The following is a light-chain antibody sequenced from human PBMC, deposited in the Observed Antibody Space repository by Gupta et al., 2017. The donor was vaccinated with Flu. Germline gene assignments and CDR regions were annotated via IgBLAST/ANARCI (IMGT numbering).Light chain of an antibody. J-gene: IGLJ2*01. V-gene: IGLV1-44*01. Sequence: SVLTQPPAASGTPGQRVTISCSGSSSNIGNNPVNWYQQVPGTAPKLLIYTNNQRPSGVSARVSGSKSGASASQAISGLQAEEEAEYYCEKWDDSRDGTDVVFGGGTKLTVL. CDR3: EKWDDSRDGTDVV. CDR2: TNN. CDR1: SSNIGNNP.